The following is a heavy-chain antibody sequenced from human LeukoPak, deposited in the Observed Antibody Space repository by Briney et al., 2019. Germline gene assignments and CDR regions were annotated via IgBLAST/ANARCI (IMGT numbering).Heavy chain of an antibody. CDR2: ISDTAGDS. D-gene: IGHD6-6*01. V-gene: IGHV3-23*01. CDR3: AKRIQYSSSSAYFDY. J-gene: IGHJ4*02. CDR1: GFAFSGYA. Sequence: GGSLRLSCAASGFAFSGYAMSWVRQAPGKGLEWVSAISDTAGDSYYADSVKGRFSISRDNSKNTLYLQMSSLRAEDTAIYYCAKRIQYSSSSAYFDYWGQGTLVTVSS.